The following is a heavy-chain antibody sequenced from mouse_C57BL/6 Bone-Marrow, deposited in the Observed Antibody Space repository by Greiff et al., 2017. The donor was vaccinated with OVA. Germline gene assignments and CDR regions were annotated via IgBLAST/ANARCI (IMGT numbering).Heavy chain of an antibody. CDR3: TRDFDGSSLYYAMDY. J-gene: IGHJ4*01. CDR1: GYTFTDYE. V-gene: IGHV1-15*01. Sequence: VQLQQSGAELVRPGASVTLSCKASGYTFTDYEMHWVKQTPVHGLEWIGAIDPETGGTAYNQKFKGKAILTADKSSSTAYMELRSLTSEDSAVYYCTRDFDGSSLYYAMDYGGQGTSVTVSS. CDR2: IDPETGGT. D-gene: IGHD1-1*01.